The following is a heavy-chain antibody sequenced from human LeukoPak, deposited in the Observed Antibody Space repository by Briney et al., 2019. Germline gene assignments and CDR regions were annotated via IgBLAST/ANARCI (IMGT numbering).Heavy chain of an antibody. CDR3: ARGVRSGGIAAAGTAYFDY. J-gene: IGHJ4*02. Sequence: SVKVSCKASGGTFSSYAISCVRQAPGQGLEWMGEIIPIFGTANYAQKLQGRVTITTDESTSTAYMELSSLRSEDTAVYYCARGVRSGGIAAAGTAYFDYWGQGTLVTVSS. CDR1: GGTFSSYA. CDR2: IIPIFGTA. V-gene: IGHV1-69*05. D-gene: IGHD6-13*01.